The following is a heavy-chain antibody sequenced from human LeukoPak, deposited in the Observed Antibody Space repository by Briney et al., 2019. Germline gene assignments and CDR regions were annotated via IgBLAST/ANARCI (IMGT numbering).Heavy chain of an antibody. D-gene: IGHD3-22*01. CDR3: ARGGGYYDRTKNAFDI. J-gene: IGHJ3*02. CDR2: ISYDGSNK. V-gene: IGHV3-30*04. CDR1: GFTFSSYA. Sequence: PGRSLRLSCAASGFTFSSYAMHWVRQAPGKGLEWVAVISYDGSNKYYADSVKGRFTISRDNSKNTLYLQMNSLRAEDTAVYYCARGGGYYDRTKNAFDIWGQGTMVTVSS.